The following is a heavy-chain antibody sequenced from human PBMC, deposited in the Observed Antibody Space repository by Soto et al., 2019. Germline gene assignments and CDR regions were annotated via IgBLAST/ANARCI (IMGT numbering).Heavy chain of an antibody. CDR1: GGSISSGGYY. CDR3: ARDVFGALYYFYY. Sequence: ASETLSLTCTVSGGSISSGGYYLSWIRQHPGKGLEWIGYIYYSGSTYYNPSLKSRVTISVDTSKNQFSLKLSSVTAADTAVYYCARDVFGALYYFYYWDQGTLVTLSS. D-gene: IGHD3-10*01. J-gene: IGHJ4*02. V-gene: IGHV4-31*03. CDR2: IYYSGST.